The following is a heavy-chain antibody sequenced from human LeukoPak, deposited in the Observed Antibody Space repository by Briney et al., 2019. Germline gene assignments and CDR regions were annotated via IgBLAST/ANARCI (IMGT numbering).Heavy chain of an antibody. D-gene: IGHD1-26*01. CDR2: IDTLVNT. CDR1: GFTFENYD. J-gene: IGHJ6*02. Sequence: GGSLRLSCAASGFTFENYDMHWVRQATGKGLDWVSAIDTLVNTYYVDSVKGRFTISRENARNSLYLQMNNLRDGDTAVYYCIRIRTREHQYGMDVWGQGTTVTVSS. CDR3: IRIRTREHQYGMDV. V-gene: IGHV3-13*01.